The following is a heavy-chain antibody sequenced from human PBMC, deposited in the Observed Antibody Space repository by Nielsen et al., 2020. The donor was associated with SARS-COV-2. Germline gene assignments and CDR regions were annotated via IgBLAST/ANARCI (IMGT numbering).Heavy chain of an antibody. CDR3: ARGGVDTFDY. Sequence: ALVKVSCKASGYTFTGYYMHWVRQAPGQGLEWMGRINPNSGGTNYAQKFQGRVTMTRDTSISTAYMELRSLRSDDTAVYYCARGGVDTFDYWGQGTLVTVSS. CDR1: GYTFTGYY. D-gene: IGHD5-18*01. J-gene: IGHJ4*02. V-gene: IGHV1-2*06. CDR2: INPNSGGT.